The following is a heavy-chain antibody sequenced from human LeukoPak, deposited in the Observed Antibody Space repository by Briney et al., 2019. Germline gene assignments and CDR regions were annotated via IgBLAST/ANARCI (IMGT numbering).Heavy chain of an antibody. J-gene: IGHJ4*02. Sequence: GESLKISCKGSGYSFTSYWIGWVRQMPGKGLKWMGIIYPGDSDARYSPSFQGQVTISADKSISTAYLQWSSLKASDTAMYYCARRRVDVDTREFDYWGQGTLVTVSP. V-gene: IGHV5-51*01. CDR3: ARRRVDVDTREFDY. D-gene: IGHD5-18*01. CDR2: IYPGDSDA. CDR1: GYSFTSYW.